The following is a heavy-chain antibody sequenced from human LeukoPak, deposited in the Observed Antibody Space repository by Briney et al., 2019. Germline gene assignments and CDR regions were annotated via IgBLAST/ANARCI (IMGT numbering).Heavy chain of an antibody. V-gene: IGHV3-53*01. Sequence: GGSLRLSCAASGFTVSNNYMSWVRQAPGEGLEWVSVIYSGGSTYYADSVKGRFAISRDNSKNTLYLQMNSLRAEDTAVYYCARLAYGSGYFDYWGQGTLVTVSS. CDR3: ARLAYGSGYFDY. D-gene: IGHD3-10*01. CDR1: GFTVSNNY. J-gene: IGHJ4*02. CDR2: IYSGGST.